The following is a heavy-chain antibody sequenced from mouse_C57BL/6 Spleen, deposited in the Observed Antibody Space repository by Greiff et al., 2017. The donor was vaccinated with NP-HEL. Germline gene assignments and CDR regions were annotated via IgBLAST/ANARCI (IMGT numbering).Heavy chain of an antibody. Sequence: QVQLQQPGAELVMPGASVKLSCKASGYTFTSYWMHWVKQRPGQGLEWIGEIDPSDSYTNYNQKFKGKSTLTVDKSSSTAYMQLSSLTSEDSAVYYCASPSGCRLFAYWGQGTLVTVSA. CDR1: GYTFTSYW. V-gene: IGHV1-69*01. CDR3: ASPSGCRLFAY. D-gene: IGHD2-14*01. CDR2: IDPSDSYT. J-gene: IGHJ3*01.